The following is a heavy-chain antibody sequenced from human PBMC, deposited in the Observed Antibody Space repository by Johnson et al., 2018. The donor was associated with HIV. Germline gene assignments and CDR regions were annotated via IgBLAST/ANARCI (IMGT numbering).Heavy chain of an antibody. CDR3: ARGDLAAAGNGAFDI. D-gene: IGHD6-13*01. J-gene: IGHJ3*02. V-gene: IGHV3-48*04. Sequence: VQLVESGGGVVRPGGSLRLSCAASGFTFSSYAMHWVRQAPGKGLEWVSYISSSGSTIYYAASVKGRFTISRDNAKNSLYLQMNSLRAEDTAVYYCARGDLAAAGNGAFDIWGQGTMVTVSS. CDR2: ISSSGSTI. CDR1: GFTFSSYA.